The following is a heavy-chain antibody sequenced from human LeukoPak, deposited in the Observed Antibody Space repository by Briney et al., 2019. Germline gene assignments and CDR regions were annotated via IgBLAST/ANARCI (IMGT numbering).Heavy chain of an antibody. CDR1: GGSISSSSYY. V-gene: IGHV4-39*01. Sequence: SETLSLTCTVSGGSISSSSYYWGWIRQPPGKGLEWIGSIYYSWNTSYNPSLKSRLTISVAPSKNQFSLKLSSVTAADTAVYYCAMLGYFDWKFDYWGQGTLVTVSS. CDR2: IYYSWNT. D-gene: IGHD3-9*01. CDR3: AMLGYFDWKFDY. J-gene: IGHJ4*02.